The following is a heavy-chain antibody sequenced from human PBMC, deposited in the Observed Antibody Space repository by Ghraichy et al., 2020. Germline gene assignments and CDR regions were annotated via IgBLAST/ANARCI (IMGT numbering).Heavy chain of an antibody. CDR3: ARGEVDYYYGMDV. Sequence: ASVKVSCKASGYNLNNYGITWVRQAPGQGLEWMGWISANKGNANYEQKFQGRVTMTTDPSTNTAYMELRSLRSDDTAVYYCARGEVDYYYGMDVWDQGTTVTVSS. CDR1: GYNLNNYG. J-gene: IGHJ6*02. D-gene: IGHD3-16*01. CDR2: ISANKGNA. V-gene: IGHV1-18*01.